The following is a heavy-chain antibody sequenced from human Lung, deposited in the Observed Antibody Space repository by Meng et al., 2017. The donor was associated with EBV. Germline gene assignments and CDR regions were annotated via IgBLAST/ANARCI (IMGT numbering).Heavy chain of an antibody. CDR2: IYYTGST. Sequence: QVHLHESGPGLVRPPQTLSLTCTVSGDSISRGGYYWNWTRQHPGEGLEWIGNIYYTGSTHYTPSLNSRVTISMDKSKNQFSLRLSSVTAADTAVYYCAATVNDGYFDYWGRGTLVTSPQ. J-gene: IGHJ4*02. CDR3: AATVNDGYFDY. V-gene: IGHV4-31*03. CDR1: GDSISRGGYY. D-gene: IGHD4-11*01.